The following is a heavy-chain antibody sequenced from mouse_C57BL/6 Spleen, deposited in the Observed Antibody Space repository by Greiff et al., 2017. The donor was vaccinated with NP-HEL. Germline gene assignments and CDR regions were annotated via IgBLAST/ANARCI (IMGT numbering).Heavy chain of an antibody. D-gene: IGHD1-1*01. V-gene: IGHV1-81*01. CDR2: IYPRSGNT. CDR1: GYTFTSYG. CDR3: ARFITTVGDYYFDY. J-gene: IGHJ2*01. Sequence: VQLQQSGAELARPGASVKLSCKASGYTFTSYGISWVKQRTGQGLEWIGEIYPRSGNTYYNEKFKGKATLTADKSSSTAYMELRSLTSEDSAVYFCARFITTVGDYYFDYGGQGTTLTVSS.